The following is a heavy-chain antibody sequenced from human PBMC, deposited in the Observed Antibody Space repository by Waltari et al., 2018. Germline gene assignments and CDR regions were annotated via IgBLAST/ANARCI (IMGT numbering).Heavy chain of an antibody. Sequence: QVQLVQSGAEVKKPGASVKVSCKASGYTFTSYAMHWVRQAPGQRLEWMGWINAGNGNTKYSQKFQGRVTITRDTSASTAYMELSSLRSEDTAVYYCARVLTRWGAEYFQHWGQGTLVIVSS. CDR2: INAGNGNT. CDR3: ARVLTRWGAEYFQH. J-gene: IGHJ1*01. D-gene: IGHD1-26*01. CDR1: GYTFTSYA. V-gene: IGHV1-3*01.